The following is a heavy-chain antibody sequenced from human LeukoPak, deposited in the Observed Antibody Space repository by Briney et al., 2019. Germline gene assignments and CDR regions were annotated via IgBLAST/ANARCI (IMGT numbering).Heavy chain of an antibody. CDR2: IKQDGSDK. CDR1: GFTFSSYW. V-gene: IGHV3-7*04. D-gene: IGHD5-18*01. Sequence: AGGSLRLSCAASGFTFSSYWMTWVRQAPGKGLQWVANIKQDGSDKYYVDSVKGRFTISRDNAKNSLYLQMNSLRAEDTAVYYCARTVYSYGLISYFDYWGQGTLVTVSS. CDR3: ARTVYSYGLISYFDY. J-gene: IGHJ4*02.